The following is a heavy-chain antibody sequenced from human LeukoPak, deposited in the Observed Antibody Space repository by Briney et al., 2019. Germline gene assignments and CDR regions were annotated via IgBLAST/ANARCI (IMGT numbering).Heavy chain of an antibody. CDR1: GFTFDDYG. CDR3: ARGGADSSSWYYYMDV. Sequence: PGGSLRLSCAASGFTFDDYGMSWVRQASGKGLEWVSGINWNGGSTGYADSVKGRFTISRDNAKNSLYLQMNSLRAEDTALYYCARGGADSSSWYYYMDVWGKGTTVTVSS. D-gene: IGHD6-13*01. J-gene: IGHJ6*03. V-gene: IGHV3-20*04. CDR2: INWNGGST.